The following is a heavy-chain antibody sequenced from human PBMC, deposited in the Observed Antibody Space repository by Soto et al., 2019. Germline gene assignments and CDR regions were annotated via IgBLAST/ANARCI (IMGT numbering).Heavy chain of an antibody. D-gene: IGHD6-19*01. J-gene: IGHJ5*02. CDR3: AKGDSSWVSWFDH. CDR2: INPTTGAT. Sequence: APVKVSCKASGYTFTAQYLHWVRKAPGEGLEWMGWINPTTGATRYAQKFQGRVTMTRDTSMSTAYLEVRSLRPDDTAVYYCAKGDSSWVSWFDHWGQGTLVTVSS. CDR1: GYTFTAQY. V-gene: IGHV1-2*02.